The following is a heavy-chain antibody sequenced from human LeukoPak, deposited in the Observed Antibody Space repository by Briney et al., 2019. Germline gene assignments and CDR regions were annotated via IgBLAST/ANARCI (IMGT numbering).Heavy chain of an antibody. V-gene: IGHV1-8*03. Sequence: ASVKVSCKASGCTFTSYDINWVRQATGQGLEWMGWMNPNSGNTGYAQKFQGRVTITRYTSISTAYMELSSLRSEDTAVYYCARGSRYDFWSGYYTSLDYWGQGTLVTVSS. CDR2: MNPNSGNT. J-gene: IGHJ4*02. CDR1: GCTFTSYD. D-gene: IGHD3-3*01. CDR3: ARGSRYDFWSGYYTSLDY.